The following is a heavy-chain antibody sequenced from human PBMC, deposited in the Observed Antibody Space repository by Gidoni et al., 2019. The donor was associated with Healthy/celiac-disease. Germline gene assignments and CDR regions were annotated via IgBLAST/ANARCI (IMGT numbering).Heavy chain of an antibody. D-gene: IGHD4-17*01. CDR3: ARNYGDPYWYFDL. V-gene: IGHV4-34*01. J-gene: IGHJ2*01. Sequence: QVQLQQWGAGLLKPSETLSLTCAVYGGSFSGYYWSWIRQPPGKGLEWIGEINHSGSTNYNPSLKSRVTISVDTSKNQFSLKLSSVTAADTAVYYCARNYGDPYWYFDLWGRGTLVTVSS. CDR1: GGSFSGYY. CDR2: INHSGST.